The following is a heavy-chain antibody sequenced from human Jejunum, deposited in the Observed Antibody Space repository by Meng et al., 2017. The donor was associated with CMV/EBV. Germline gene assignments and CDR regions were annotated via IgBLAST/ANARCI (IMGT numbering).Heavy chain of an antibody. V-gene: IGHV3-53*05. D-gene: IGHD4-23*01. CDR3: ARDGGTTVATYIDF. J-gene: IGHJ4*02. CDR1: VFTVSDNY. Sequence: SVFTVSDNYMSCVRQAPGNGLGCVTSLYSGGATYYTHSVVGRFTVSRDTSKNTLYLQMNNLRTDDSAIYYCARDGGTTVATYIDFWGQGSLVTVSS. CDR2: LYSGGAT.